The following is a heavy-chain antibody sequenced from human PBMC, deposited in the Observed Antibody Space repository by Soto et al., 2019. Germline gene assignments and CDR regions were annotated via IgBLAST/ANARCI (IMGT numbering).Heavy chain of an antibody. J-gene: IGHJ6*02. CDR3: SRDWNSYVQGGLYYYGMDV. V-gene: IGHV4-31*03. CDR1: GGSISSGGYY. CDR2: IYYSGST. Sequence: SETLSLTCTVSGGSISSGGYYWSWIRQHPGKGLEWIGYIYYSGSTYYNPSLKSRVTISVDTSKNQFSLKLSSVTAADTAVYYCSRDWNSYVQGGLYYYGMDVWGQGTTVTVSS. D-gene: IGHD5-18*01.